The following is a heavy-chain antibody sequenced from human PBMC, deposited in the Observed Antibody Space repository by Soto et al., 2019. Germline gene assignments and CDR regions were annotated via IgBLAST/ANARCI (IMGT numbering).Heavy chain of an antibody. CDR1: GFTFDDYA. J-gene: IGHJ4*02. CDR3: AKVGYSSGLLGYFDY. D-gene: IGHD6-19*01. V-gene: IGHV3-9*01. Sequence: GGSLRLSCAASGFTFDDYAMHWVRQAPGKGLEWVSGISWNSGSIGYADSVKGRFTISRDNAKNSLYLQMNSLRAEDTALYYCAKVGYSSGLLGYFDYWGQGTLVTVSS. CDR2: ISWNSGSI.